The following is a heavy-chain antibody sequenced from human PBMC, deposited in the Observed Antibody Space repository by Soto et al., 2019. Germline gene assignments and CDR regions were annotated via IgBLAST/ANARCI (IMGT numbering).Heavy chain of an antibody. CDR3: ARDRGDCSGGSCYGFFDY. CDR2: ISSSSSTI. V-gene: IGHV3-48*02. CDR1: GFTFSSYS. J-gene: IGHJ4*02. D-gene: IGHD2-15*01. Sequence: EVQLVESGGGLVQPGGSLRLSCAASGFTFSSYSMKWVRQAPGKGLEWVSYISSSSSTIYYADSVKGRFTISRDNAKNSLYLQMNSLRDEDTAVYYCARDRGDCSGGSCYGFFDYWGQGTLVTVSS.